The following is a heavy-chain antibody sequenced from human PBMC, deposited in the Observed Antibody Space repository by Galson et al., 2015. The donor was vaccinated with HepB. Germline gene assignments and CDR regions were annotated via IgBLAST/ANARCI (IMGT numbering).Heavy chain of an antibody. V-gene: IGHV1-45*02. CDR3: ASLPRQDDALDI. J-gene: IGHJ3*02. CDR2: ITPFNGNT. Sequence: SVKVSCKASGYTFTYRYLHWVRQAPGQALEWMGWITPFNGNTNYAQKFQDRVTITRDRSMSTAYMELSSLRSEDTAMYYCASLPRQDDALDIWGQGTMVTVSS. CDR1: GYTFTYRY.